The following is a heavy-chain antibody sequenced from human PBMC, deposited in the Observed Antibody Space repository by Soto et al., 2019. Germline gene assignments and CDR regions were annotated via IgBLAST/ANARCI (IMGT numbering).Heavy chain of an antibody. Sequence: GGSLRLSCAASGFTFSSYGMHWVRQAPGKGLEWVAVISYDGSNKYYADSVKGRFTISRDNSKNTLYLQMNSLRAEDTAVCYCAKDRGSYYYYYGMDVWGQGTTVTVSS. CDR3: AKDRGSYYYYYGMDV. D-gene: IGHD1-26*01. V-gene: IGHV3-30*18. CDR2: ISYDGSNK. CDR1: GFTFSSYG. J-gene: IGHJ6*02.